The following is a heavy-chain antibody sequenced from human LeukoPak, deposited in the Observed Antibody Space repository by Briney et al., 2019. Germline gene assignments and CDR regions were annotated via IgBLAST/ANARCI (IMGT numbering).Heavy chain of an antibody. CDR1: GGSISSYY. CDR3: ARLDTAMVWGLDY. CDR2: IYYSGST. Sequence: SETLSLTCTVSGGSISSYYWSWIRQPPGKGLEWIGYIYYSGSTNYNPSLKSRVTVSVDTSKNQFSLKLSSVTAADTAVYYCARLDTAMVWGLDYCGQGTLVTVSS. J-gene: IGHJ4*02. D-gene: IGHD5-18*01. V-gene: IGHV4-59*01.